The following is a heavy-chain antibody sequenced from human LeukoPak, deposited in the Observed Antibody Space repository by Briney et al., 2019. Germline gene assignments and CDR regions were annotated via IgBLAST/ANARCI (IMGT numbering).Heavy chain of an antibody. CDR2: IYYSGST. D-gene: IGHD6-13*01. V-gene: IGHV4-39*07. CDR3: AREYWDSSSWFTGGMWFDP. J-gene: IGHJ5*02. CDR1: GGSISSSTYY. Sequence: PSETLSLTCTVSGGSISSSTYYWDWIRQPPGKGLEWIGSIYYSGSTYYNPSLKSRVTISVDTSKNQFSLKLSSVTAADTAVYYCAREYWDSSSWFTGGMWFDPWGQGTLVTVSS.